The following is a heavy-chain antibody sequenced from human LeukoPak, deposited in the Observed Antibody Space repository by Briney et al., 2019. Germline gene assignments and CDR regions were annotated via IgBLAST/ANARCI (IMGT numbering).Heavy chain of an antibody. J-gene: IGHJ4*02. V-gene: IGHV1-2*02. D-gene: IGHD1-1*01. CDR2: INPNSGGT. Sequence: ASVNVSFKSSGYTFTGYYMHWVRQAPGQGLEWMGWINPNSGGTNYAQKFQGRVTMTRDTSISTAYMELSRLRSDDTAVYYCAREDWSAGYDYWGQGTLVTVSS. CDR1: GYTFTGYY. CDR3: AREDWSAGYDY.